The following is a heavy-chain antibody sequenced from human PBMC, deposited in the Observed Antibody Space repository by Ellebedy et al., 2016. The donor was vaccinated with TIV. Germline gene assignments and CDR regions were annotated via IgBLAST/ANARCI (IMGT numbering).Heavy chain of an antibody. V-gene: IGHV3-23*01. CDR2: ISSSGDST. Sequence: PGGSLRLSCVASGFAFSAYAMSWVRQAPGKGLEWVLVISSSGDSTYYADSVKGRFSISRDNSKNTLYLQMNSLKAGDTAVYYCAKDRTSGWELLGKDTFDIWGQGTLVTVSS. D-gene: IGHD1-26*01. J-gene: IGHJ3*02. CDR3: AKDRTSGWELLGKDTFDI. CDR1: GFAFSAYA.